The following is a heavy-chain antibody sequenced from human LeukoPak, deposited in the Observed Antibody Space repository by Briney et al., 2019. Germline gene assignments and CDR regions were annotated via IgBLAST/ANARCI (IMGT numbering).Heavy chain of an antibody. CDR1: GFTFSSYS. CDR3: ATFNCGGDNCPG. CDR2: ISSSSSYI. Sequence: PGGSLRLSCAASGFTFSSYSMNWVRQAPGKGLEWVSSISSSSSYIYYADSVKGRFTISRDNAKNSLYLQMNSLRAEDTAVYYCATFNCGGDNCPGWGQGTLVTVSS. D-gene: IGHD2-21*01. J-gene: IGHJ4*02. V-gene: IGHV3-21*01.